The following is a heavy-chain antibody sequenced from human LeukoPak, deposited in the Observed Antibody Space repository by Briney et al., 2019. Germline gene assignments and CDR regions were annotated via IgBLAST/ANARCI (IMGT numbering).Heavy chain of an antibody. J-gene: IGHJ4*02. CDR3: ARDDGQTPYYFDY. V-gene: IGHV3-30*04. Sequence: GGSLRLSCAASGFNFSSYAMHWVRQAPGKGLEWVAVISYDGSNKYYADSVKGRFTISRDNSKNTLYLQMNSLRAEDTAVYYCARDDGQTPYYFDYWGQGTLVTVSS. CDR1: GFNFSSYA. CDR2: ISYDGSNK.